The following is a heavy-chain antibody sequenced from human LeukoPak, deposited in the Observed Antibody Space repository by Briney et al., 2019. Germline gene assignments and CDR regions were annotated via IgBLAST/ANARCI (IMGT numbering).Heavy chain of an antibody. Sequence: SETLSLTCSVSGGSISSSSYYWGWIRQPPGKGLEWIGTIYYSGSTYYNPSLKSRVSIAVDTSKDQFSLKLSSVTAADTTVYYCARHRPTDYGFWFDYWGQGALVTVSS. CDR3: ARHRPTDYGFWFDY. D-gene: IGHD3/OR15-3a*01. J-gene: IGHJ4*02. CDR2: IYYSGST. CDR1: GGSISSSSYY. V-gene: IGHV4-39*01.